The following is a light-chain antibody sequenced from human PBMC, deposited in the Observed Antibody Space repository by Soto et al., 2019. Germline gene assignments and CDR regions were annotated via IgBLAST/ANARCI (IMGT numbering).Light chain of an antibody. CDR1: QTISSW. Sequence: PSTLSGSVGDRVTITCRASQTISSWLAWYQQKPGTAPKLLISAASTLQSGVPSRFSGSGSGTHFTLTISCLQSEDFATYYCQQYYTYPQTFGQGTKVDIK. CDR3: QQYYTYPQT. V-gene: IGKV1-5*01. J-gene: IGKJ1*01. CDR2: AAS.